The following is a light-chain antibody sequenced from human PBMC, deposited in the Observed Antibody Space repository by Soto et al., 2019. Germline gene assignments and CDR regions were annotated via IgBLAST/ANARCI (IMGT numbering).Light chain of an antibody. Sequence: DIQMTQSPSTLSAYVGDRVTITCRASQSISTWLAWYQQKPGKAPKPLIHDASSLESGVPSRFSVSGSGTEFTLTSSSLQPDDFATYHCQQYKSYWTFGQGTKVEIK. CDR2: DAS. V-gene: IGKV1-5*01. CDR1: QSISTW. CDR3: QQYKSYWT. J-gene: IGKJ1*01.